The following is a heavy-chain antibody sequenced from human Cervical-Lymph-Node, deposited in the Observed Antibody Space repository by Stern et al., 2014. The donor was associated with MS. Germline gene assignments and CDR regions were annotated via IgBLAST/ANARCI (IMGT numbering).Heavy chain of an antibody. J-gene: IGHJ5*02. CDR2: ILPFVGSP. CDR3: ARGTGDNWFDP. Sequence: QDQLMQSGTDVKRPASSVRVSCKAFGGISWLRQAPGQGLEWMGGILPFVGSPNYAQRFLGRLTITADTSTNTTYMELTSLRYDDTAVYYCARGTGDNWFDPWGQGTLVSVSS. V-gene: IGHV1-69*14. D-gene: IGHD3-10*01. CDR1: GG.